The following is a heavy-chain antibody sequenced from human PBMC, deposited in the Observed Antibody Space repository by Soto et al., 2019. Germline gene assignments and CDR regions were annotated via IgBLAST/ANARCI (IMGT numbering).Heavy chain of an antibody. CDR1: GDVFRSYG. V-gene: IGHV1-69*13. J-gene: IGHJ6*02. D-gene: IGHD5-18*01. Sequence: GASVKVSCKASGDVFRSYGINWVRQAPGQGLEWMGGIIPISGTTNYAQKFQGRVAITADESTDTVYMELSRLRGEDTAVYYCARVDSSLAHYGMDVWGQGTTVTVSS. CDR2: IIPISGTT. CDR3: ARVDSSLAHYGMDV.